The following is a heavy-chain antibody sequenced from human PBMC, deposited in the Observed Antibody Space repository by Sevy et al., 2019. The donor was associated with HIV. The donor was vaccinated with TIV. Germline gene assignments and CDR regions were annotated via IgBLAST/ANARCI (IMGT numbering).Heavy chain of an antibody. J-gene: IGHJ4*01. Sequence: SESLSLTCTVSGGSISSYYWSWIRQPPGKGLEWIGYIYYSGSTNYNASLKSRVTISVDTSKNQFSLKLSSVTAADTAVYYCARGELQRDGYTIDYWGHGTLVTVSS. CDR2: IYYSGST. D-gene: IGHD5-12*01. CDR1: GGSISSYY. V-gene: IGHV4-59*01. CDR3: ARGELQRDGYTIDY.